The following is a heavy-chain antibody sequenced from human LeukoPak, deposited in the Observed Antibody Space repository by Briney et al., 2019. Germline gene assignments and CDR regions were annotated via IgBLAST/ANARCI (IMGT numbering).Heavy chain of an antibody. CDR2: IYYNGQT. J-gene: IGHJ4*02. V-gene: IGHV4-31*03. CDR1: GGSISSAGYY. Sequence: SETLSLTCTVSGGSISSAGYYWSWIRQHPGKGLEWIGYIYYNGQTYYNPSLKSRLTLSADTSDNQFSLKVTSVTAADTAVYYCARGEEYVYYFDYWGQGSLVTVSS. CDR3: ARGEEYVYYFDY. D-gene: IGHD2-2*01.